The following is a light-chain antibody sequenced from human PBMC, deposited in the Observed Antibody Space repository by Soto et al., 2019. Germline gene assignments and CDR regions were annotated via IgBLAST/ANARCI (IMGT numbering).Light chain of an antibody. J-gene: IGKJ1*01. CDR2: DAS. CDR1: QSISTW. V-gene: IGKV1-5*01. CDR3: QQYNSYSPRT. Sequence: DIQMTQSPSTLSAYVGDKVTITCRASQSISTWLAWYQQKPGKAPKLLIYDASSLGSGVPSRFSGSGSGTEFTLTISSLQPDDFATYYCQQYNSYSPRTFGQGTKVDIK.